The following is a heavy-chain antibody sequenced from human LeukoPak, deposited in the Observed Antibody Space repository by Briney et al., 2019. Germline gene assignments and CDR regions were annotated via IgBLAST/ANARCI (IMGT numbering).Heavy chain of an antibody. CDR3: AKVSASSWLGAFDI. CDR1: GFTFDDYA. J-gene: IGHJ3*02. V-gene: IGHV3-43*02. D-gene: IGHD6-13*01. Sequence: PGGSLRLSCAASGFTFDDYALHWVRQAPGKGLEWVSLISGDGGSTYYADSVKGRFTISRDNSKNPLYLQMNSLRTEDTALYYCAKVSASSWLGAFDIWGQGTMVTVSS. CDR2: ISGDGGST.